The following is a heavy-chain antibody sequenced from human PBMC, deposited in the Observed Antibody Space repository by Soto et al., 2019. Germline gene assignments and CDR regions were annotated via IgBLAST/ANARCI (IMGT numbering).Heavy chain of an antibody. V-gene: IGHV4-59*01. J-gene: IGHJ4*02. CDR1: GGPITSYH. D-gene: IGHD5-18*01. CDR2: IYYSGST. Sequence: PSETLSLTCIVSGGPITSYHWSWIRQFPGKGLEWIGYIYYSGSTNYNPSLKSRVTISVDTSKNQFSLKLSSVTAADTAVYYCARGYSYGEAFDYWGQGTLVTVSS. CDR3: ARGYSYGEAFDY.